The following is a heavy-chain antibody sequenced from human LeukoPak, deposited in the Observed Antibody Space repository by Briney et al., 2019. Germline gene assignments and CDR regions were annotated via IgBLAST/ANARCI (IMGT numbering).Heavy chain of an antibody. CDR2: TYFRSKWFN. Sequence: SQTLSLTCAISGDSVSSNSAAWNWIRQSPSRGLEWLGRTYFRSKWFNDYSLSVKSRITINPDTSKSHFSLQLYSVTPEDTAVYFCARGVRYFDLWGRGTLVTVSS. V-gene: IGHV6-1*01. CDR1: GDSVSSNSAA. CDR3: ARGVRYFDL. J-gene: IGHJ2*01.